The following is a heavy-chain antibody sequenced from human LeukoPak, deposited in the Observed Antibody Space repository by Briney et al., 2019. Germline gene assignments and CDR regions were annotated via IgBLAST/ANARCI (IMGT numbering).Heavy chain of an antibody. CDR2: IYYSGST. Sequence: SETLSLTCTVSGGSISSYYWSWIRQPPGKGLEWIGYIYYSGSTNYNPSLKSRVTISVDTSKNQFSLKLSSVTAEDTAVYYCARDVTPGNYYDSSGYLLPPNWFDPWGQGTLVTVSS. D-gene: IGHD3-22*01. J-gene: IGHJ5*02. V-gene: IGHV4-59*01. CDR1: GGSISSYY. CDR3: ARDVTPGNYYDSSGYLLPPNWFDP.